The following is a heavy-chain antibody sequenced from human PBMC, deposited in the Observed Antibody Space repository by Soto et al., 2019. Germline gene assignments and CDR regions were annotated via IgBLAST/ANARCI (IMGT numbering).Heavy chain of an antibody. CDR3: ARHRTVVARGTYYMDV. CDR1: GYNFVNYW. V-gene: IGHV5-51*01. D-gene: IGHD2-2*01. J-gene: IGHJ6*03. Sequence: GGSLKISCEGSGYNFVNYWIGWARQKPGKGLEWMGIIYPDDSDTKYSPSFQGQVSISVDKSISTAYLQWSSLKASDPGIYYCARHRTVVARGTYYMDVWGNETTFTVSS. CDR2: IYPDDSDT.